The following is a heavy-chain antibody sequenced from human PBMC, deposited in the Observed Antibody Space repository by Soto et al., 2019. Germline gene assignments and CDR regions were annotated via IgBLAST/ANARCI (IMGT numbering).Heavy chain of an antibody. D-gene: IGHD5-12*01. CDR1: GFTFSSYG. J-gene: IGHJ6*02. CDR2: IWYDGSNK. CDR3: ARGQVGGYDAPRGMDV. V-gene: IGHV3-33*01. Sequence: QVQLVESGGGVVQPGRSPRLSCAASGFTFSSYGMHWVRQAPGKGLEWVAVIWYDGSNKYYADSVKGRFTISRDNSKNTLYLQMNSLRAEDTAVYYCARGQVGGYDAPRGMDVWGQGTTVTVSS.